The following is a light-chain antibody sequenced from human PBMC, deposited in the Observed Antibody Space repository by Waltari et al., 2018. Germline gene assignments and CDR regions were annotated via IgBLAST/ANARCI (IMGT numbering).Light chain of an antibody. CDR2: WAS. Sequence: DIVLTQSPDSLAVSLGEWATISCKSSQSVFSRSSNKNYLAWYQQKPGQPPKLIAYWASTRESGVPVRFSASGSGTDFTLTISGLQAEDVAVYYCQQYYSDPKTFGQGTKVEIK. J-gene: IGKJ1*01. CDR3: QQYYSDPKT. CDR1: QSVFSRSSNKNY. V-gene: IGKV4-1*01.